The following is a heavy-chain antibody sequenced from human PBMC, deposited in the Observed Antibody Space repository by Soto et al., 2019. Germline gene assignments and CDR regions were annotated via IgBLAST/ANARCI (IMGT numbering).Heavy chain of an antibody. V-gene: IGHV3-33*01. CDR2: IWYDGSNK. J-gene: IGHJ6*02. CDR3: AREGNWNYYYYYGMDV. D-gene: IGHD1-20*01. CDR1: GFTFSSYG. Sequence: QVQLVESGGGVVQPGRSLRLSCAASGFTFSSYGMHWVRQAPGKGLEWVAVIWYDGSNKYYADSVKGRFTISRDNSKHTLYLQMNSLRAEDTAVYYCAREGNWNYYYYYGMDVWGQGTTVTVSS.